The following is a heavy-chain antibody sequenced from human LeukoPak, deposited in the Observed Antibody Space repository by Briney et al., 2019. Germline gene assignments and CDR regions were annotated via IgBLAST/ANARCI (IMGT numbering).Heavy chain of an antibody. V-gene: IGHV1-69*05. CDR2: INPIFGTA. Sequence: ASVNVSCKASGGTFSSYAISWVRQAPGRGLEWMGGINPIFGTANYAQKFQGRVTITTDESTRTAYMELSSLRSEDTAVYYCARGRDGYNYVGDYWGQGTLVTVSS. D-gene: IGHD5-24*01. CDR3: ARGRDGYNYVGDY. J-gene: IGHJ4*02. CDR1: GGTFSSYA.